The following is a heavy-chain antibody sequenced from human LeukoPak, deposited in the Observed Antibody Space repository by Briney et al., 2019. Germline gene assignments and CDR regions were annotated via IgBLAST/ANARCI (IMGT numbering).Heavy chain of an antibody. CDR3: ARDGGGWVIDY. D-gene: IGHD6-19*01. CDR2: ISWNSGSI. Sequence: GGSLRLSCAASGFTFDDYAMHWVRQAPGKGLEWVSGISWNSGSIGYADSVKGRFTISRDNAKNSLYLQMNSLRAEDTAVYYCARDGGGWVIDYWGQGTLVTVPS. J-gene: IGHJ4*02. V-gene: IGHV3-9*01. CDR1: GFTFDDYA.